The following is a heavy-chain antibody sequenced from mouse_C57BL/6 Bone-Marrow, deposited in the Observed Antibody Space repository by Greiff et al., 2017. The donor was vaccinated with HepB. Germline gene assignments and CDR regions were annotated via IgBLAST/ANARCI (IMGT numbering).Heavy chain of an antibody. J-gene: IGHJ3*01. CDR2: INPSDSYT. CDR1: GYTFTSYW. Sequence: QVQLQQPGAELVMPGASVKLSCKASGYTFTSYWMHWVKQRPGQGLEWIGEINPSDSYTNYNQKFKGKSTLTVDKSSSTAYMQLSSLTSEDSAVYYCAKHGYEGSWIAYWGPGTLVTVSA. V-gene: IGHV1-69*01. D-gene: IGHD2-2*01. CDR3: AKHGYEGSWIAY.